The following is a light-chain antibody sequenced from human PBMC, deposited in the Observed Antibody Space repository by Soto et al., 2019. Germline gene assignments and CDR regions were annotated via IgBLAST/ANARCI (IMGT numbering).Light chain of an antibody. CDR2: AAP. Sequence: LGILSLSPGDRDTLSCRASESVSSEFLACDQQRPGQAPRLLSLAAPNRATGTPDRLSGSGSWTAFTLTIHRLEPEFSAVECCQHIGSSRCTFGQGTHLEV. V-gene: IGKV3-20*01. CDR1: ESVSSEF. J-gene: IGKJ2*02. CDR3: QHIGSSRCT.